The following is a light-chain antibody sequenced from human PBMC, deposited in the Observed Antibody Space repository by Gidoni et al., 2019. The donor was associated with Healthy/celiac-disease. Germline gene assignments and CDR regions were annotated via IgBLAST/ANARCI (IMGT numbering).Light chain of an antibody. V-gene: IGLV2-14*01. CDR3: SSYTSSSPYVV. CDR2: EVS. CDR1: SSDVGGYNY. J-gene: IGLJ2*01. Sequence: SPLTQPASGSGSPGHSITISCTGTSSDVGGYNYVSWYQQHPGKAPKLMIYEVSNRPSGVSNRFSGSKSGNTASLTISGLQAEDEADYYCSSYTSSSPYVVFGGGTKLTVL.